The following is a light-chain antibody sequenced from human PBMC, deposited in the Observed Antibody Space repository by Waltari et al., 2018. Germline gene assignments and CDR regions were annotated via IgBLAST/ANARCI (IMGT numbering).Light chain of an antibody. CDR2: AVS. Sequence: QSALTQPASVSGSPGQSITISCTGTSSDVGSYTLVSWYQQHPGKAPKLIIYAVSKWPSGASARFSGSKSGNTASLTISGLQAEDEADYYCCSYAGSTTRWVFGGGTKLTVL. V-gene: IGLV2-23*02. J-gene: IGLJ3*02. CDR1: SSDVGSYTL. CDR3: CSYAGSTTRWV.